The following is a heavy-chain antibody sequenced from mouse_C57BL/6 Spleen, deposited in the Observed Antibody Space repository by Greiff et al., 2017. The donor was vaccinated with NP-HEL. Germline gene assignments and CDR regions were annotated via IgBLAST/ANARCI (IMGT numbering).Heavy chain of an antibody. Sequence: VKLQESGAELVRPGASVKLSCKASGYTFTDYYINWVKQRPGQGLEWIARIYPGSGNTYYNEKFKGKATLTAEKSSSTAYMQLSSLTSEDSAVYFCASLSNYYAMDYWGQGTSVTVSS. V-gene: IGHV1-76*01. J-gene: IGHJ4*01. D-gene: IGHD2-5*01. CDR2: IYPGSGNT. CDR1: GYTFTDYY. CDR3: ASLSNYYAMDY.